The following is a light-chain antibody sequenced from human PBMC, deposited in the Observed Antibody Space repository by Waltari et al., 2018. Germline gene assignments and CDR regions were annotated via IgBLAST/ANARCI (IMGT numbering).Light chain of an antibody. CDR2: GAS. V-gene: IGKV3-15*01. CDR1: QSINTN. J-gene: IGKJ4*01. Sequence: EIVMTQSPATLSVSPGEGATLSCRASQSINTNLAWYQQKPGQPPRLLICGASTRATGIPDRFSGSGSGTEFTLTISSLQSEDFAAYFCQHYNNWPLTFGGGTKVEIK. CDR3: QHYNNWPLT.